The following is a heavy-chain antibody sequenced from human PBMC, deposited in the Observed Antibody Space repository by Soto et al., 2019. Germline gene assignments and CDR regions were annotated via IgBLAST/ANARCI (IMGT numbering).Heavy chain of an antibody. CDR1: GGSISGYY. Sequence: SVTLSLTCTVSGGSISGYYWSWIRQPPGKGLEWIGYIYYAGSTNYNPSLKSRVTMSVDTSKNQFSLELTSVTAADTAVYYFARHGSGGRAFDIWGPGTMVTVSS. CDR2: IYYAGST. D-gene: IGHD3-10*01. CDR3: ARHGSGGRAFDI. J-gene: IGHJ3*02. V-gene: IGHV4-59*08.